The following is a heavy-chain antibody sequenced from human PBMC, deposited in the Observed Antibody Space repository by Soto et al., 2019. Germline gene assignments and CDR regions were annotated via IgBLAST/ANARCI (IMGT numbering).Heavy chain of an antibody. V-gene: IGHV4-30-4*08. CDR3: ARGPAGDKVDY. CDR2: IYNSGST. D-gene: IGHD7-27*01. Sequence: PSETLSLTCSVSGDSVNNGRYYWSWICQTPGKGLEWIGHIYNSGSTYSNPSLRSRITISVDTSKNQFSLKLSSVTAADTAVYYCARGPAGDKVDYWGQGTLVTVSS. J-gene: IGHJ4*02. CDR1: GDSVNNGRYY.